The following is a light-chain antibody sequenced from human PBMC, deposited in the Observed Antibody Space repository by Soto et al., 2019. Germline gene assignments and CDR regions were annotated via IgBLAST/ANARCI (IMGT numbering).Light chain of an antibody. V-gene: IGKV3-20*01. Sequence: DTVLTQSPGTLSLSPGERATLSCRASQSVSSRYLAWYQQKPGQAPRLLIYSTPSRATGIPDRFSGSGSGTDFTLTISRLEPEDFAVYYCQQFGISPSMYSFGQGTKLEIK. CDR3: QQFGISPSMYS. CDR1: QSVSSRY. J-gene: IGKJ2*03. CDR2: STP.